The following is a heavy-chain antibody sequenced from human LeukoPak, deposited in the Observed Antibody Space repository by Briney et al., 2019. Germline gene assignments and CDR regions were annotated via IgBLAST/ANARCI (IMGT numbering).Heavy chain of an antibody. D-gene: IGHD6-13*01. CDR2: FDPEDGET. Sequence: ASVKVSCKVSGYTLTELSMQWVRQAPGKGLEWMGGFDPEDGETIYAQKFQGRVTMTEDTSTDTAYMELSSLRSEDTAVYYCATVSSWYGPDAFDIWGQGTMVTVSS. CDR3: ATVSSWYGPDAFDI. V-gene: IGHV1-24*01. J-gene: IGHJ3*02. CDR1: GYTLTELS.